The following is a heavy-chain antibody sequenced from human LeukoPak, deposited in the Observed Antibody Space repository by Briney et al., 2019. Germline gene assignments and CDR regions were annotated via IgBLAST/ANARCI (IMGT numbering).Heavy chain of an antibody. D-gene: IGHD2-2*01. Sequence: ASVKVSCKASGYTFTSYGISWVRQAPGQGLEWMGCINPNSGGTNYAQKFQGRVTMTRDTSISTAYMELSRLRSDDTAVYYCARGMGDIVVVPALYGYWGQGTLVTVSS. CDR3: ARGMGDIVVVPALYGY. CDR2: INPNSGGT. J-gene: IGHJ4*02. V-gene: IGHV1-2*02. CDR1: GYTFTSYG.